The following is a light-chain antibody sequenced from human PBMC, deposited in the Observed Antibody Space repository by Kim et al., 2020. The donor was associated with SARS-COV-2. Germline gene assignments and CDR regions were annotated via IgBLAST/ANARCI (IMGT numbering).Light chain of an antibody. CDR2: AAS. J-gene: IGKJ1*01. CDR1: QGVGGY. V-gene: IGKV3D-15*01. Sequence: DIEMTQSPSTLSPSPGERVTLTCRTSQGVGGYLAWYQQKPGQAPRLLIYAASTTASGIPARFSGSGSGTEFTLTISSLEPEDFAAYYCQQHSNFPCTFGQGTKVDIK. CDR3: QQHSNFPCT.